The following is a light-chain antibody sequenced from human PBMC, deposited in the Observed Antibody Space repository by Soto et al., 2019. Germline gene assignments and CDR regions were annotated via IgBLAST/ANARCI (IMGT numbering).Light chain of an antibody. CDR2: GAT. V-gene: IGKV3D-15*01. CDR1: QTVNSN. CDR3: QHYNNWPIT. J-gene: IGKJ5*01. Sequence: EIVMTQSPATLSVSPGERATLSCRASQTVNSNLGWYQQKPGQAPRLLIYGATTRATGIPARFSGSGSGTEFTLTISSLQSEDFAVYHCQHYNNWPITFGQGTRLEIK.